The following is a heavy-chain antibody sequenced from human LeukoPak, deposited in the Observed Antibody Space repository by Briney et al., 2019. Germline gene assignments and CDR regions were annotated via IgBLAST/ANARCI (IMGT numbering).Heavy chain of an antibody. CDR2: INHSGST. CDR1: GGSFSGYY. D-gene: IGHD5-12*01. V-gene: IGHV4-34*01. J-gene: IGHJ4*02. CDR3: ARGDDYKSTYFDL. Sequence: SETLSLACAGYGGSFSGYYWSWIRQPPGKGLEWIGEINHSGSTNYNPSLKSRVTRSVDTSKNQFSLKLSSVTAADTAVYYCARGDDYKSTYFDLWGQGTLVTVSP.